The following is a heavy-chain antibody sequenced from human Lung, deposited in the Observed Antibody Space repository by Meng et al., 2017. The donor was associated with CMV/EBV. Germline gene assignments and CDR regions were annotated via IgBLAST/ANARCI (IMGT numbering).Heavy chain of an antibody. CDR2: INPNSGAT. Sequence: TFTGYYLHWGRQAPGQGLEWRGWINPNSGATNFEQKLQGRVTMTRDTSISTAYMELRRLTSDDTAVYYCARATENFVVEPPAILFDYWGQGTLVTVSS. CDR1: TFTGYY. CDR3: ARATENFVVEPPAILFDY. D-gene: IGHD2-2*02. J-gene: IGHJ4*02. V-gene: IGHV1-2*02.